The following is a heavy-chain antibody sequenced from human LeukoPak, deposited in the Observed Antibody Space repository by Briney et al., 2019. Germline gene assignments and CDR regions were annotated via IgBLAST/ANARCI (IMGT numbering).Heavy chain of an antibody. CDR1: GFTVSSNY. V-gene: IGHV3-11*04. CDR2: ISSSGSTI. D-gene: IGHD3-10*01. CDR3: ARADYGSTYYFDY. Sequence: GGSLRLSCAASGFTVSSNYMSWVRQAPGKGLEWVSYISSSGSTIYYADSVKGRFTISRDNAKNSLYLQMNSLRAEDTAVYYCARADYGSTYYFDYWGQGTLVTVSS. J-gene: IGHJ4*02.